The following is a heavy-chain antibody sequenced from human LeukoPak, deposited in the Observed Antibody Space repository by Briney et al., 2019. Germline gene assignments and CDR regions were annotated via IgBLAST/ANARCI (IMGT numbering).Heavy chain of an antibody. CDR2: IHRSGST. J-gene: IGHJ5*02. CDR3: ARGGFLVQNHFDP. V-gene: IGHV4-4*08. Sequence: SETLSLTCTVSGGSISSYYWSWIRQPPGKGLEWIGRIHRSGSTAYNPSVKSRVTISVDTPKNQFSLKLNSVTAADTAVYYCARGGFLVQNHFDPWGQGTLVTVSS. CDR1: GGSISSYY. D-gene: IGHD3-3*01.